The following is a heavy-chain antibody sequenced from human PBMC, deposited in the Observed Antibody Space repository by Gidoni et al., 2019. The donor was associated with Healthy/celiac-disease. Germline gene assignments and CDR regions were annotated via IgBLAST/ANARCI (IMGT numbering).Heavy chain of an antibody. Sequence: QVQLVQSGAEVKKPGASVKVSCKASGYTFTSYAMHLVRQAPGQRLEWMGWINAGNGNTKYSRKFQGRVTITRDTSASTAYMELSSLRSEDTAVYYCARARGYYDFWSGSYYYYGMDVWGQGTTVTVSS. V-gene: IGHV1-3*01. CDR1: GYTFTSYA. CDR3: ARARGYYDFWSGSYYYYGMDV. J-gene: IGHJ6*02. CDR2: INAGNGNT. D-gene: IGHD3-3*01.